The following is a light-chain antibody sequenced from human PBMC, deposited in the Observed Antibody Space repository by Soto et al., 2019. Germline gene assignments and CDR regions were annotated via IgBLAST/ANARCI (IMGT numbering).Light chain of an antibody. V-gene: IGKV3-11*01. CDR1: QSVDNF. J-gene: IGKJ1*01. Sequence: EIVLTQSPATLSLSPGERATLSCRASQSVDNFLAWYQQKPGQAPRLLIYDATNRATGIPARFSGSGSGTDFTLTISSLEPEDFAVYFCQQLSGGPWTFGQGTKVDIK. CDR2: DAT. CDR3: QQLSGGPWT.